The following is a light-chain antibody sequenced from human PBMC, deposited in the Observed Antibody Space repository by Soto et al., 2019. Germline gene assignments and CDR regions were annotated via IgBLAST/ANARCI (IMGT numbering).Light chain of an antibody. CDR1: QSVSVN. CDR2: GAS. CDR3: QQYGNSRGT. V-gene: IGKV3-20*01. Sequence: EIVMTQSPGTLSVSPGERATLSCRASQSVSVNLAWYQQKPGQAPRLLIYGASSRATGIPDRFSGSGSGTDFTLTISSLEPEDFAVYYCQQYGNSRGTFGQGTKVDI. J-gene: IGKJ1*01.